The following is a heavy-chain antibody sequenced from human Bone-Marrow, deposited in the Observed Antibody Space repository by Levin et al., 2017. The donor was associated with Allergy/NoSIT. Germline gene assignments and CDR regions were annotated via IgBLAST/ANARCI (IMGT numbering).Heavy chain of an antibody. CDR3: ARDVSLATSGYYHYYFDY. D-gene: IGHD3-22*01. CDR2: IYSSGTT. Sequence: SETLSLTCTVSGGSINSFYWTWIRQTAGQGLEWIGRIYSSGTTYYSPSLKSRVTMSVDTSKNQFSLKLSSVTAADTAIYFCARDVSLATSGYYHYYFDYWGQGTLVTISS. J-gene: IGHJ4*02. V-gene: IGHV4-4*07. CDR1: GGSINSFY.